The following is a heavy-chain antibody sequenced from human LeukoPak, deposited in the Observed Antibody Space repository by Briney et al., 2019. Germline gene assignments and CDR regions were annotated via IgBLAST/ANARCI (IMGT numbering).Heavy chain of an antibody. J-gene: IGHJ4*02. CDR3: AKDERNWNYNLASQTYD. CDR1: GFRFSSYV. V-gene: IGHV3-23*01. D-gene: IGHD1-7*01. Sequence: AGGSLRLSCAASGFRFSSYVMSWVRQAPGKGLEWVSAISGSGVSTYYTDSVKGRFTVSRDNSKNTLYLQMSSLRAEDTAVYYCAKDERNWNYNLASQTYDWGQGTLVTVSS. CDR2: ISGSGVST.